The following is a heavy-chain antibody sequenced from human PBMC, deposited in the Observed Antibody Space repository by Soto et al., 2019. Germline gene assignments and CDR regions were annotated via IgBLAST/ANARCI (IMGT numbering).Heavy chain of an antibody. V-gene: IGHV4-39*01. Sequence: SETLSLTCTVSGGSISISSYYWGCIRQPPGKGLEWIGSIYYSGSTYYNPSLKSRVTISVDTSKNQFSLKLSSVTAADTAVYYCARQTYYYDSSGYYPYYYGMDVWGQGTTVTVSS. CDR3: ARQTYYYDSSGYYPYYYGMDV. J-gene: IGHJ6*02. CDR2: IYYSGST. D-gene: IGHD3-22*01. CDR1: GGSISISSYY.